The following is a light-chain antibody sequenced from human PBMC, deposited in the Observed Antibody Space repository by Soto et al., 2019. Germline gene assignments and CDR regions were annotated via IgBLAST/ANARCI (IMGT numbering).Light chain of an antibody. J-gene: IGKJ1*01. V-gene: IGKV4-1*01. CDR1: QSVLYSSNNENS. Sequence: DIVMTQSPDSLAVSLGERATINCKSSQSVLYSSNNENSLAWYQQKPGQPPKLLIYWASTRESGVPDRFSGGGSGTDFTLTIRSLQAEDVAVYYCQQYYSVPPTFGQRTQVEI. CDR3: QQYYSVPPT. CDR2: WAS.